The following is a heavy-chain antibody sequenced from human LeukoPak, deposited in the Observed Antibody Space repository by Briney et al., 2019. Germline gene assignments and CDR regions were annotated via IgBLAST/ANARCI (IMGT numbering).Heavy chain of an antibody. CDR2: ISWNSGSI. CDR1: GFTFDDYA. J-gene: IGHJ4*02. CDR3: AKAPVTSCRGAFCYPFDS. V-gene: IGHV3-9*01. Sequence: PGGSLRLSCAASGFTFDDYAMHWVRQAPGKGLEWVSGISWNSGSIGYADSVKGRFTISRDNSRNTMYLQMNSLRVEDAAVYYCAKAPVTSCRGAFCYPFDSWGQGTLVTVSS. D-gene: IGHD2-15*01.